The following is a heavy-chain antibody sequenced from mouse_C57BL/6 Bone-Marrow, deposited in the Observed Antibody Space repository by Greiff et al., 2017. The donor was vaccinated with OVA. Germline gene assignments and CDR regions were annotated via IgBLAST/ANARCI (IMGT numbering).Heavy chain of an antibody. J-gene: IGHJ2*01. D-gene: IGHD1-1*01. CDR3: AILYYYGSSGVDY. CDR1: GYTFTSYW. CDR2: IHPSDSDT. V-gene: IGHV1-74*01. Sequence: QVQLQQPGAELVKPGASVKVSCKASGYTFTSYWMHWVKQRPGQGLEWIGRIHPSDSDTNYNQKFKGKATLTVDNSSSTAYMQLSSLTSEDSAVYYCAILYYYGSSGVDYWGQGTTLTVSS.